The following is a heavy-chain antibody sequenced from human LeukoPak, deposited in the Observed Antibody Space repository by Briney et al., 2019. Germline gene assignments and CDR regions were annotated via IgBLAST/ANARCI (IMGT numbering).Heavy chain of an antibody. V-gene: IGHV4-34*01. CDR2: INHSGST. CDR3: ARIEYSSSWDSDY. Sequence: PSETLSLTCTVSGGSISGYYWSWIRQPPGKGLEWIGEINHSGSTNYNPSLKSRVTISVDTSKNQFSLKLSSVTAADTAVYYCARIEYSSSWDSDYWGQGTLVTVSS. J-gene: IGHJ4*02. CDR1: GGSISGYY. D-gene: IGHD6-6*01.